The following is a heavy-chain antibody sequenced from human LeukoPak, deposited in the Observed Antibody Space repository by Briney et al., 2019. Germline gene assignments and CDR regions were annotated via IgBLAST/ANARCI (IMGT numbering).Heavy chain of an antibody. J-gene: IGHJ4*02. CDR3: ARGSAAGTLY. Sequence: GGSLRLSCAASGFTFSDYYMSWIRQAPGKGLEWISYISSSSSTMYYADSVKGRFTISRDNANNSLYLQMNSLRAEDTAVYYCARGSAAGTLYWGQGTLVTVSS. CDR1: GFTFSDYY. CDR2: ISSSSSTM. D-gene: IGHD6-13*01. V-gene: IGHV3-11*01.